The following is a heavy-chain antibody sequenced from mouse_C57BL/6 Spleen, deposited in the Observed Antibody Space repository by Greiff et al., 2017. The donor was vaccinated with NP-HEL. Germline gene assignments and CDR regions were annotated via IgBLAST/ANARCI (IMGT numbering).Heavy chain of an antibody. CDR2: INYDGSST. CDR3: ARDARQLGRGYFDY. J-gene: IGHJ2*01. V-gene: IGHV5-16*01. Sequence: EVQRVESEGGLVQPGSSMKLSCTASGFTFSDYYMAWVRQVPEKGLEWVANINYDGSSTYYLDSLKSRFIISRDNAKNILYLQMSSLKSEDTATYYCARDARQLGRGYFDYWGQGTTPTVSS. D-gene: IGHD4-1*02. CDR1: GFTFSDYY.